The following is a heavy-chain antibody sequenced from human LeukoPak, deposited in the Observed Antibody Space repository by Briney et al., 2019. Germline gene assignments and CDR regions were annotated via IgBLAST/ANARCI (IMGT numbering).Heavy chain of an antibody. J-gene: IGHJ6*02. CDR2: IIPILGIA. D-gene: IGHD3-10*01. Sequence: SSVQVSCKASGGTFSSYTLSWVRPAPGRGLEWMGRIIPILGIANYAQKFQGRVTITADKSTSTAYMELSSMRAEDTAVYYCAHSGSYYQYYYGMDVWGQGTTVTVSS. V-gene: IGHV1-69*02. CDR3: AHSGSYYQYYYGMDV. CDR1: GGTFSSYT.